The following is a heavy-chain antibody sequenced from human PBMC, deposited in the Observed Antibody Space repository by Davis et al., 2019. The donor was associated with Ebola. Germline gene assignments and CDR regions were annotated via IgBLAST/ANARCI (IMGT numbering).Heavy chain of an antibody. CDR1: GGSISSSSYY. V-gene: IGHV4-39*07. D-gene: IGHD3-22*01. Sequence: SETLSLTCTVSGGSISSSSYYWGWLRQPPGKGLEWIGEINHSGSTNYNPSLKSRVTISVDTSKNQFSLKLSSVTAADTAVYYCATNPYYYDSSGYYRTNWFDPWGQGTLVTVSS. CDR2: INHSGST. J-gene: IGHJ5*02. CDR3: ATNPYYYDSSGYYRTNWFDP.